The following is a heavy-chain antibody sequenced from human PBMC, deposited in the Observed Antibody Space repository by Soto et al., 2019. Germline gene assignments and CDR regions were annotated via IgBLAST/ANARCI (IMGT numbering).Heavy chain of an antibody. J-gene: IGHJ5*02. Sequence: QVQLQESGPGLVKPSETLSLTCTVSGGSISSYYWSWIRQPPGKGLEWIGYIYYSGSTNYNPSLKSRCTISVDTSKNQFSLKLSSVTAADTAVYYCARRAAVSPFDPWGQGTLVTVSS. D-gene: IGHD6-13*01. V-gene: IGHV4-59*08. CDR3: ARRAAVSPFDP. CDR2: IYYSGST. CDR1: GGSISSYY.